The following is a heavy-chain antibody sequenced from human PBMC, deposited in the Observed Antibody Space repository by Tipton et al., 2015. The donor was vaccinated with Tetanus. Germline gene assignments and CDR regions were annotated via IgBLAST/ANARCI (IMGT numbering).Heavy chain of an antibody. J-gene: IGHJ6*02. CDR3: ARVDYGDPRETST. Sequence: GLVKPSETLSLTCTVSGGSISSYHWSWIRQPPGKGLEWIGYMYNSGNTKYNPSLKSRITISGDTSKNQFSLKLSSVTAADTAVYYCARVDYGDPRETSTWGQGTTVTVSS. CDR1: GGSISSYH. V-gene: IGHV4-59*12. D-gene: IGHD4-17*01. CDR2: MYNSGNT.